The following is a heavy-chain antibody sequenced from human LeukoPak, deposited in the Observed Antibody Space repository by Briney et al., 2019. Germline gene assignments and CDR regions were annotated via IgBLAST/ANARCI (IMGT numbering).Heavy chain of an antibody. CDR3: ASFYGSGSYSDY. CDR2: IYYSGST. J-gene: IGHJ4*02. V-gene: IGHV4-61*01. D-gene: IGHD3-10*01. Sequence: SETLSLTCTVSGGSVSSGSYYWSWIRQPPGKGLEWIGYIYYSGSTNYNPSLKSRVTKSVDTSKNQFSLKLSSVTAADTAVYYCASFYGSGSYSDYWGQGTLVTVSS. CDR1: GGSVSSGSYY.